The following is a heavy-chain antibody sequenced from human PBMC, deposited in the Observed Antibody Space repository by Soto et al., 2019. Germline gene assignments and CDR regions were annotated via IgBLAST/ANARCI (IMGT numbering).Heavy chain of an antibody. CDR3: ARESENCSSTSCYAGVIGY. Sequence: QVQLVQSGAEVKKPGSSVKVSCKASGGTFSSYAISWVRQAPGQGLEWMGGIIPIFGTANYAQKFQGRVTITADESTGTAYMELSSLRSEDTAVYYCARESENCSSTSCYAGVIGYWGQGTLVTVSS. J-gene: IGHJ4*02. CDR1: GGTFSSYA. V-gene: IGHV1-69*01. CDR2: IIPIFGTA. D-gene: IGHD2-2*01.